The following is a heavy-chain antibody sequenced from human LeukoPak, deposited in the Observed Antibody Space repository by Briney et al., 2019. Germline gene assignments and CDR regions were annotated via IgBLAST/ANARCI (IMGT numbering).Heavy chain of an antibody. J-gene: IGHJ4*02. CDR1: GFTFSSYS. D-gene: IGHD6-25*01. V-gene: IGHV3-21*01. CDR2: ISSSSSYI. CDR3: ARYSSGWLGYFDY. Sequence: PGGSLRLSCAASGFTFSSYSMNWVRQAPGKGLEWVSSISSSSSYIYYADSVKGRFTISGDNAKNSLYLQMNSLRAEDTAVYYCARYSSGWLGYFDYWGQGTLVTVSS.